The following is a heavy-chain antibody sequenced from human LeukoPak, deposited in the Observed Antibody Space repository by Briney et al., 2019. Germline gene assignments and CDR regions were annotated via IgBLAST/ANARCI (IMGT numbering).Heavy chain of an antibody. J-gene: IGHJ1*01. D-gene: IGHD3-3*01. Sequence: GGSLRLSCAASGFTFSSYSMNWVRQAPGKGLEWVSSISSSSSYIYYAHSVKGRFTISRDNSKNTLYLQMNSLRAEDTAVYYCAKGGSGYSRAEYFQHWGQGTLVTVSS. CDR2: ISSSSSYI. CDR3: AKGGSGYSRAEYFQH. CDR1: GFTFSSYS. V-gene: IGHV3-21*01.